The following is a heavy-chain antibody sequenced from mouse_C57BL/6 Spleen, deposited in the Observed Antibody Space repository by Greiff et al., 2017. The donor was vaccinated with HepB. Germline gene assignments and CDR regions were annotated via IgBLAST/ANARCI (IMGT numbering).Heavy chain of an antibody. V-gene: IGHV7-3*01. CDR2: IRNKANGYTT. CDR1: GFTFTDYY. CDR3: ARSPTGDDYLPYAMDY. D-gene: IGHD2-4*01. Sequence: EVQLVESGGGLVQPGGSLSLSCAASGFTFTDYYMSWVRQPPGKALEWLGFIRNKANGYTTEYSASVKGRFTISRDNSQSILYLQMNALRAEDRATYYCARSPTGDDYLPYAMDYWGQGTSVTVSS. J-gene: IGHJ4*01.